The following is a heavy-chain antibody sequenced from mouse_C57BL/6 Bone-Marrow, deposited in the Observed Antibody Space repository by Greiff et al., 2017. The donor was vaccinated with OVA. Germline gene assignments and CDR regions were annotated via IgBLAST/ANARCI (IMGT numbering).Heavy chain of an antibody. V-gene: IGHV1-4*01. CDR2: IDPTNDYT. J-gene: IGHJ2*01. CDR3: TRGYYFDY. Sequence: VQLQQSGAELARPGASVKMSCKASGYTFTSYKIHWVKQRPGQGLEWIGYIDPTNDYTNYNQKFKGKATLTADKSSSTSYMQLSSLTSEDSAVYCCTRGYYFDYWGQGTTLTVSS. CDR1: GYTFTSYK.